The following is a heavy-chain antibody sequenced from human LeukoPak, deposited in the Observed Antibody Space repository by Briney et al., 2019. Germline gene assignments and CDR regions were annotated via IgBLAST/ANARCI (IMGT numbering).Heavy chain of an antibody. J-gene: IGHJ6*03. Sequence: GESLKISCKASGYTFTGDWIGWVRQMPGKGLEWMGIIYPGDSDTKYNAPFQGQATISADKSISTAYLQWGSLKASDTATYYCARPALYCSSTVCPPYMDVWGKGTTVTVSS. CDR3: ARPALYCSSTVCPPYMDV. D-gene: IGHD2-2*01. CDR1: GYTFTGDW. CDR2: IYPGDSDT. V-gene: IGHV5-51*01.